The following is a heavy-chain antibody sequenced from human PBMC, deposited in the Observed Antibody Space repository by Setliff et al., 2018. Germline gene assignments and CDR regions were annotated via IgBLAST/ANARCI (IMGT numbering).Heavy chain of an antibody. Sequence: PGGSLRLSCAASGFTFSSHGMHWVRQAPGKGLEWVAFIQYDGNNKYYADSVKGRFTISRDNSKNTLYLQMNSLRAEDTAVYYCAKDSSGGRIDYWGQGTLVTVSS. CDR3: AKDSSGGRIDY. V-gene: IGHV3-30*02. J-gene: IGHJ4*02. CDR1: GFTFSSHG. CDR2: IQYDGNNK. D-gene: IGHD6-19*01.